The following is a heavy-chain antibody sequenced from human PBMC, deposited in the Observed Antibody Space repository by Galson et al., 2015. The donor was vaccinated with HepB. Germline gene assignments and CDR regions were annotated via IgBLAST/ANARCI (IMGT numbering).Heavy chain of an antibody. J-gene: IGHJ6*02. CDR2: FDPEDGET. D-gene: IGHD1-26*01. Sequence: SVKVSCKVSGYTLTELSMHWVRQAPGKGLEWMGGFDPEDGETIYAQKFQGRVTMTEDTSTDTAYMELSSLRSEDTAVYYCATWSGLGELLFYYYGMDVWGQGTTVTVSS. V-gene: IGHV1-24*01. CDR3: ATWSGLGELLFYYYGMDV. CDR1: GYTLTELS.